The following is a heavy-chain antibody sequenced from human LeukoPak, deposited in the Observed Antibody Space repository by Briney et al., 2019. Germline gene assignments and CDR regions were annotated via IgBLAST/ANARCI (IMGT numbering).Heavy chain of an antibody. CDR1: GGSISSYY. J-gene: IGHJ5*02. CDR2: IYYSGST. V-gene: IGHV4-59*01. Sequence: SGTLSLTCTVSGGSISSYYWSWLRQPPGKGLEWIGYIYYSGSTNYNPSLKSRVTISVDTSKNQFSLKLSSVTAADTAVYYCARDWFGEFSGGWFDPWGQGTLVTVSS. D-gene: IGHD3-10*01. CDR3: ARDWFGEFSGGWFDP.